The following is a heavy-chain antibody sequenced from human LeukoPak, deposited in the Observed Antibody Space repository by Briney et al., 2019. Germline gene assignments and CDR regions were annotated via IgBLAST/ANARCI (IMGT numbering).Heavy chain of an antibody. J-gene: IGHJ2*01. V-gene: IGHV4-59*01. Sequence: SETLSLTCLVSGDSMSRYRWSWIRQSPGKALEWIGSISYSVTPRYSPSLKSRPLISVDRSENRVSLRLNSATAADTAVYYCAREMEGDYFFDLWGRGTLITVSS. D-gene: IGHD2/OR15-2a*01. CDR2: ISYSVTP. CDR1: GDSMSRYR. CDR3: AREMEGDYFFDL.